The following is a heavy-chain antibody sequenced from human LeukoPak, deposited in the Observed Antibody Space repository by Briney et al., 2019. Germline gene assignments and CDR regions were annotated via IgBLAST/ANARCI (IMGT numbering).Heavy chain of an antibody. Sequence: GGSLRLSCAASGFAFSSYEMNWVRQAPGQGLEWVSYISSSGSTIYYADSVKGRFTISRDNAKNSLYLQMNSLRAEDTAVYYCARAGIAARYFDYWGQGTLVTVPS. CDR3: ARAGIAARYFDY. D-gene: IGHD6-6*01. CDR1: GFAFSSYE. J-gene: IGHJ4*02. V-gene: IGHV3-48*03. CDR2: ISSSGSTI.